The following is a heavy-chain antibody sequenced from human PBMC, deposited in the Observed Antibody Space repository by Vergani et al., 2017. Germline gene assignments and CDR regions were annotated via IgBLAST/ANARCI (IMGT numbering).Heavy chain of an antibody. V-gene: IGHV3-21*01. Sequence: EVQLVESGGGLVKPGGSLRLSCAASGFSFSTYSMNWVRQAPGKGLEWVSSISSSSSYKYYADSLKGRFTISRDNAKNSLYLQMNSLRAEDTAVYYCARDSQDDSSGYVPDDAFDIWGQGTMVTVSS. CDR3: ARDSQDDSSGYVPDDAFDI. D-gene: IGHD3-22*01. CDR2: ISSSSSYK. J-gene: IGHJ3*02. CDR1: GFSFSTYS.